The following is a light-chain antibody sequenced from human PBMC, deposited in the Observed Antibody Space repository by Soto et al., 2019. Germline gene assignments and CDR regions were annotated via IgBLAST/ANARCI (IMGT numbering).Light chain of an antibody. CDR2: DAS. V-gene: IGKV3-20*01. J-gene: IGKJ4*01. CDR1: QSVGNNF. Sequence: EIVLTQSPGTLSLSPGERATLSCRASQSVGNNFLAWYQQKPGQAPRLLIYDASSRATGIPDRFSGSGSGTDFTLTISRLEPEDFAVYYCQQCATSPLTFGGGTKVEIK. CDR3: QQCATSPLT.